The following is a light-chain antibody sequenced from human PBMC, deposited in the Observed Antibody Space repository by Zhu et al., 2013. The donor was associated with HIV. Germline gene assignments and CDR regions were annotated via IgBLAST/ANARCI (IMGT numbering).Light chain of an antibody. V-gene: IGKV3-11*01. J-gene: IGKJ3*01. CDR1: QAIGTY. CDR3: QDLNTFPFT. CDR2: GTS. Sequence: IVLTQSPVILSLSPGERATLSCRASQAIGTYLAWYQQKPGQAPRLLIYGTSSRATGIPDRFSGSGSGTDFTLIINTLEPEDFATYFCQDLNTFPFTFGPGTKVDVK.